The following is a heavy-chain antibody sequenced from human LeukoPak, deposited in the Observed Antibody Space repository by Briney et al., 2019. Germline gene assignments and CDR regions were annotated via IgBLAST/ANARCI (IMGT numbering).Heavy chain of an antibody. CDR2: IHPRRGDT. CDR3: ARDGDYGTGSYYRGRIDS. CDR1: GYSFTAFY. Sequence: GASVKVSCKTSGYSFTAFYIHWVRQAPGQGLEWMGWIHPRRGDTNYAQKSQGRVTMTRDTSISTAYLDLSSLRSDDTAVYYCARDGDYGTGSYYRGRIDSWGQGTPVTVSP. J-gene: IGHJ4*02. D-gene: IGHD3-10*01. V-gene: IGHV1-2*02.